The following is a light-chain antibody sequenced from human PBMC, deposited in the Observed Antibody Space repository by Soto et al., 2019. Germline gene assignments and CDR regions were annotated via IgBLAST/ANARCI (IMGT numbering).Light chain of an antibody. CDR1: QSVLHRSQNENY. J-gene: IGKJ2*01. V-gene: IGKV4-1*01. Sequence: DIVMTQSPDSLAVSLGERATINCKSSQSVLHRSQNENYLVWYQQKPGQPPKLLIYWASTRESGVPDRFSGCGSGTDFTLSISSLQAELVAVYFCQQYYSTSYTFGQVTKLEI. CDR2: WAS. CDR3: QQYYSTSYT.